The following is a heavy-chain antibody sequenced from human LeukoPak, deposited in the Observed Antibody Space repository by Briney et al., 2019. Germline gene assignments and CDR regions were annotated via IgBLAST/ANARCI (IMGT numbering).Heavy chain of an antibody. CDR1: GYSISRGYY. J-gene: IGHJ1*01. D-gene: IGHD2-2*02. CDR2: IYHSGST. V-gene: IGHV4-38-2*01. CDR3: ASPKYCSSTSCYIRDARYFQH. Sequence: SETLSLTCAVSGYSISRGYYWGWIRQPPGKGLEWIGCIYHSGSTYYNPSLKSRVTISVDTSKNQFSLKLSSVTAADTAVYYCASPKYCSSTSCYIRDARYFQHWGQGTLVTVSS.